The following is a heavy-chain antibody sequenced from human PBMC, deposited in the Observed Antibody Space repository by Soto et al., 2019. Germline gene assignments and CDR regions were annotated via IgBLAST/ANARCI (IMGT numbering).Heavy chain of an antibody. CDR3: ARVTGLRYFDWRSYGMDV. CDR1: GGSFSGYY. V-gene: IGHV4-59*01. J-gene: IGHJ6*02. Sequence: SETLSLTCAVYGGSFSGYYWSWIRQPPGKALEWIGYIYYSGSTNYNPSLKSRVTISVDTSKNQFSLKLSSVTAADTAVYYCARVTGLRYFDWRSYGMDVWGQGATVTVSS. CDR2: IYYSGST. D-gene: IGHD3-9*01.